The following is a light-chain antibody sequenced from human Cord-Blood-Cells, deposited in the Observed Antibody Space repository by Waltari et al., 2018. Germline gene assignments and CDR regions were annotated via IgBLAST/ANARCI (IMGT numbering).Light chain of an antibody. CDR1: SSDVGGYNY. J-gene: IGLJ3*02. Sequence: QSALTQPASVSGSPGQSITISCTGTSSDVGGYNYVSWYQQPPGKAPKLMIYDVSNRPSGVSNRVSGSKSDNTASLTISGLQAEDEADYYCSSYTSSSTLVFGGGTKLTVL. V-gene: IGLV2-14*03. CDR3: SSYTSSSTLV. CDR2: DVS.